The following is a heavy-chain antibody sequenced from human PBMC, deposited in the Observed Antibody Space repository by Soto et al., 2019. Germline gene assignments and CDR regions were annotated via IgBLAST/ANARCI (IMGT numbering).Heavy chain of an antibody. D-gene: IGHD4-17*01. CDR1: GVTIRGYY. J-gene: IGHJ5*02. Sequence: SETLSLTCNVSGVTIRGYYWSWIRQPPGKGLEWIGYVYNRGNTKYNPSLKSRVTIWEDMSKNQVSLRLSSATAADTAIYYCARDRQPPYGNCFDPWGQGTLVTVSS. CDR3: ARDRQPPYGNCFDP. CDR2: VYNRGNT. V-gene: IGHV4-59*01.